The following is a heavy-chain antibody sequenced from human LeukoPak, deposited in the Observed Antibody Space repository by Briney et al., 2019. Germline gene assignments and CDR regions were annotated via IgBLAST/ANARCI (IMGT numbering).Heavy chain of an antibody. V-gene: IGHV4-59*12. J-gene: IGHJ4*02. Sequence: SETLSLTCTVSGGSISSYYWSWIRQPPGKGLEWIGYIYYSGSTNYNPSLKSRVTMSVDTSKNQFSLKLSSVTAADTAVYYCARGRRGYCSGGSCPYYFDYWGQGTLVTVSS. D-gene: IGHD2-15*01. CDR3: ARGRRGYCSGGSCPYYFDY. CDR1: GGSISSYY. CDR2: IYYSGST.